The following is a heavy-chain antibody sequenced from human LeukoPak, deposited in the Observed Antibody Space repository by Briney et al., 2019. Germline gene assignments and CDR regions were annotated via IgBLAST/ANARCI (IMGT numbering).Heavy chain of an antibody. J-gene: IGHJ6*03. CDR3: ARDQGIAVAGPYYYYMDV. CDR1: GGSFSSYA. V-gene: IGHV1-69*13. Sequence: SVKVSCKASGGSFSSYAISWVRQAPGQGLEWMGGIIPIFGSVNYAQKFQGRVTITADESTSTAYMELSSLRSEDTAVYYCARDQGIAVAGPYYYYMDVWGKGTTVTISS. CDR2: IIPIFGSV. D-gene: IGHD6-19*01.